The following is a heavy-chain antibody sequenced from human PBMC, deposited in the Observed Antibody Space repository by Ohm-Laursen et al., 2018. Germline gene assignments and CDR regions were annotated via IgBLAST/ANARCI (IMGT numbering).Heavy chain of an antibody. CDR1: GYTFTSYG. Sequence: ATVKISCKASGYTFTSYGISWVRQAPGQGLEWMGIINPSGGSTSYAQKFQGRVTMTRDTSTSTVYMELSSLRSEDTAVYYCARGRDTAMGTYFDYWGQGTLVAVSS. CDR3: ARGRDTAMGTYFDY. D-gene: IGHD5-18*01. CDR2: INPSGGST. V-gene: IGHV1-46*01. J-gene: IGHJ4*02.